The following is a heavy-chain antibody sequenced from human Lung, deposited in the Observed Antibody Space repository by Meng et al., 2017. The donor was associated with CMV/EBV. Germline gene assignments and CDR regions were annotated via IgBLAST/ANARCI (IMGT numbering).Heavy chain of an antibody. J-gene: IGHJ6*02. CDR1: GFTFSGYW. Sequence: GGSLRLSCAASGFTFSGYWMHWVRQAPGKGLVWVSRIHSDGSNINYADSVKGRFTISRDNVKNTLYLQMSSLRAEDTAIYYCVRSLGDQFYYYGMDVWGRGNXVTV. V-gene: IGHV3-74*01. CDR3: VRSLGDQFYYYGMDV. D-gene: IGHD3-16*01. CDR2: IHSDGSNI.